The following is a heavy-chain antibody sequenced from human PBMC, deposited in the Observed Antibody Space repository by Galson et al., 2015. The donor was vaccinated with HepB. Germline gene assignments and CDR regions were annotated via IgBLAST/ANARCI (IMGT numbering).Heavy chain of an antibody. CDR1: GFTVSSNY. Sequence: SLRLSCAASGFTVSSNYMSWVRQAPGKGLEWVSVIYSGGSTYYVDSVKGRFTISRDNSKNTLYLQMNSLRAEDTAVYYCARDGYSSSWYVRYFDLWGRGTLVTVSS. J-gene: IGHJ2*01. CDR2: IYSGGST. D-gene: IGHD6-13*01. V-gene: IGHV3-66*01. CDR3: ARDGYSSSWYVRYFDL.